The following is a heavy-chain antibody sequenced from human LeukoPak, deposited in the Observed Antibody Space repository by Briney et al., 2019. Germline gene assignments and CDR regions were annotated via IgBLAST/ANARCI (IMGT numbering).Heavy chain of an antibody. V-gene: IGHV3-23*01. D-gene: IGHD3-3*01. CDR1: GFTFSSYA. CDR2: ISGSGGST. J-gene: IGHJ6*02. Sequence: GGLRLSCAASGFTFSSYAMSWVRQAPGKGLEWVSAISGSGGSTYYADSVKGRFTISRDNSKNALYLQMNSLRAEDTAVYYCAKATYYDFWSGYYYYYYGMDVWGQGTTVTVSS. CDR3: AKATYYDFWSGYYYYYYGMDV.